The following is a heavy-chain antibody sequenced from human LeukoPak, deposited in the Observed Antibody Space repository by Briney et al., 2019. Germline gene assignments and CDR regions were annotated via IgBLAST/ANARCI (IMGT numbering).Heavy chain of an antibody. D-gene: IGHD2-15*01. CDR3: ARGADGVSSNSRGWFDP. Sequence: GGSLRLSCAASGFTFSTYWMTWVRQAPGKGLEWVSSISTSSSYIYYADSVRGRFTISRDNAKNALYLQMNSLRAEDTAVYSCARGADGVSSNSRGWFDPWGQGTLVTVSS. J-gene: IGHJ5*02. CDR2: ISTSSSYI. V-gene: IGHV3-21*01. CDR1: GFTFSTYW.